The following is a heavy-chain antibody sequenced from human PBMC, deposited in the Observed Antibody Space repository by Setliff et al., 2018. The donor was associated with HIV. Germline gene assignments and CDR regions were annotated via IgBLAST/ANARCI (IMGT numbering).Heavy chain of an antibody. D-gene: IGHD3-22*01. J-gene: IGHJ3*02. Sequence: PGGSLRLSCAASGSTFSSYEMNWVRQAPGKGLEWVSYISSSDNTIHYADSVRGRFTISRDNAKNSLYLQMNSLRAEDTAVYYCARAMVPDSSGYYRPPAFDIWGQGTMVTVSS. V-gene: IGHV3-48*03. CDR3: ARAMVPDSSGYYRPPAFDI. CDR2: ISSSDNTI. CDR1: GSTFSSYE.